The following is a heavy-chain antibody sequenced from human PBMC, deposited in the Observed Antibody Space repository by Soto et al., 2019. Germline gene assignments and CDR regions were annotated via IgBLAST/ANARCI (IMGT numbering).Heavy chain of an antibody. V-gene: IGHV4-30-4*01. CDR3: ARDLAYCSTGSGYAKWGY. CDR2: IYYSGT. J-gene: IGHJ4*02. Sequence: QVQLQESGPGLVKPSQTLSLTCTVSGGSISGDDYFWSWIRQPPGKGLAWIGFIYYSGTYYNPSLKSRATISTDTSKNHFSLKLSSVTAADTAVYYCARDLAYCSTGSGYAKWGYWGQGTLVTVSS. CDR1: GGSISGDDYF. D-gene: IGHD2-15*01.